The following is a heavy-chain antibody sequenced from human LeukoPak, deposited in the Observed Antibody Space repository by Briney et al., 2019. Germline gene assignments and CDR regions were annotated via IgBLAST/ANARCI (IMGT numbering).Heavy chain of an antibody. D-gene: IGHD3-10*01. J-gene: IGHJ6*03. CDR1: GGSISSYY. CDR3: ASMGYYYYMDV. V-gene: IGHV4-59*01. CDR2: IYYSGST. Sequence: SETLSLTCTVSGGSISSYYWSWIRQPPGKGLEWIGYIYYSGSTNYNPSLKSRVTISVDTSKNQFSLKLSSVTAADTDVYYCASMGYYYYMDVWGKGTTVAVXS.